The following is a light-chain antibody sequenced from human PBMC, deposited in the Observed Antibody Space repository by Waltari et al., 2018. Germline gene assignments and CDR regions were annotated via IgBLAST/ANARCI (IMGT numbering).Light chain of an antibody. J-gene: IGKJ1*01. CDR1: QSISSY. V-gene: IGKV3-11*01. Sequence: EITLTPSPVTLSLSHGVTATLTCRPSQSISSYLAWYQQKPDQAPRLLIYAASNRDTGIPARFSGSGSGTDFTLTISSLEPEDFAVYYCQQRSNWPRTFGQGTKVEIK. CDR2: AAS. CDR3: QQRSNWPRT.